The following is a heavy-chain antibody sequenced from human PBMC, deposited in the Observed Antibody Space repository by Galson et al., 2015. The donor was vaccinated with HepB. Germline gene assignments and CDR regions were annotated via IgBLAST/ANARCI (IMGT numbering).Heavy chain of an antibody. Sequence: SLRLSCAASGFTFSSYGMHWVRQAPGKGLEWVAFIRYDGSNKYYADSVKGRFTISRDNSKNTLYLQMNSLRAEDTAVYYCAKEACPYSSSCHFDYWGQGTLVTVSS. CDR3: AKEACPYSSSCHFDY. CDR1: GFTFSSYG. V-gene: IGHV3-30*02. D-gene: IGHD6-13*01. J-gene: IGHJ4*02. CDR2: IRYDGSNK.